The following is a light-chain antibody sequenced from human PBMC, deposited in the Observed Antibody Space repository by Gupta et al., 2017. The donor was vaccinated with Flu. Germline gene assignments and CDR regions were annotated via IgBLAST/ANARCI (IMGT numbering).Light chain of an antibody. CDR3: SSYTSGSAYVI. Sequence: ITISCTGSSTYIGEYNYVSWYQQHPGKAPKRRSSEVSNRPSGVSNRFSGSKSGSTASLTISGLQPEDEAEYYCSSYTSGSAYVIFGGGTKLTGL. J-gene: IGLJ2*01. CDR2: EVS. CDR1: STYIGEYNY. V-gene: IGLV2-14*03.